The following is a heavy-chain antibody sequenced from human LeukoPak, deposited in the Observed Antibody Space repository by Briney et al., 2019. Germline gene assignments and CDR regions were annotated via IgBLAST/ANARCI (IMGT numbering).Heavy chain of an antibody. D-gene: IGHD3-3*01. J-gene: IGHJ6*03. Sequence: NTSGTLSLTCAVSGGSISSSNWWSWVRQPPGKGLEWIGEIYHSGSTNYNPSLKSRVTISVDKSKNQFSLKLSSVTAADTAVYYCARDAPFDYDFWSGYTSYYYYMDVWGKGTTVTVSS. CDR3: ARDAPFDYDFWSGYTSYYYYMDV. CDR1: GGSISSSNW. V-gene: IGHV4-4*02. CDR2: IYHSGST.